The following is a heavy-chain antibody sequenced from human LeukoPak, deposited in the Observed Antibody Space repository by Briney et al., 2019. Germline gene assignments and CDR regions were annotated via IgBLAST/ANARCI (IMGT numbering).Heavy chain of an antibody. Sequence: VASVKVSCKASGYTFTGYYMHWVRQAPGQGLEWMGGINPNSGGTNYAQKLQGRVTMTGDTYISTAYMELSRLRSDDTAVYYCARPRYCSSTSCSNAFDIWGQGTMVTVSS. CDR1: GYTFTGYY. D-gene: IGHD2-2*01. J-gene: IGHJ3*02. CDR2: INPNSGGT. CDR3: ARPRYCSSTSCSNAFDI. V-gene: IGHV1-2*02.